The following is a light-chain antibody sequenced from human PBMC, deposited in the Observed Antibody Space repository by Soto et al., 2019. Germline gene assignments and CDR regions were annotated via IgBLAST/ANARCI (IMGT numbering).Light chain of an antibody. Sequence: EIVLTQSPATLSLSPGERATLSCRASQSVSTYLAWYQQKPDQAPRLLIYDGSNRATGIPARFSGSGSGTDFNLTISSLEAEDFAVYYCQQRSNWLWTFGQGTKVEIK. CDR3: QQRSNWLWT. CDR1: QSVSTY. CDR2: DGS. J-gene: IGKJ1*01. V-gene: IGKV3-11*01.